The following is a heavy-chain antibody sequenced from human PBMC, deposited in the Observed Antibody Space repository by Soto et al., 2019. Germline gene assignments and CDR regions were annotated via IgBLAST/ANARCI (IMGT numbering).Heavy chain of an antibody. Sequence: GASVKVSCKASGGTFSSYAISWVRQAPGQGLEWMGGIIPIFGTANYAQKFQGRVTITADESTSTAYMELSSLRSKDTAVYYCAREGSYCSGGSCSERYYSGMDVWGQGTTVTVSS. V-gene: IGHV1-69*13. CDR3: AREGSYCSGGSCSERYYSGMDV. J-gene: IGHJ6*02. CDR1: GGTFSSYA. D-gene: IGHD2-15*01. CDR2: IIPIFGTA.